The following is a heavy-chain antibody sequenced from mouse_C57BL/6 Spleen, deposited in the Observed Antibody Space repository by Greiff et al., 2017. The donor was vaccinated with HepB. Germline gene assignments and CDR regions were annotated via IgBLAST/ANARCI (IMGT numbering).Heavy chain of an antibody. J-gene: IGHJ2*01. CDR1: GYTFTSYW. Sequence: VKLQQPGAELVKPGASVKLSCKASGYTFTSYWMHWVKQRPGQGLEWIGMIHPNSGSTNYNEKFKSKATLTVDKSSSTAYMQLSSLTSEDSAVYYCAREGDYSGSSYFDYWGQGTTLTVSS. CDR2: IHPNSGST. CDR3: AREGDYSGSSYFDY. D-gene: IGHD1-1*01. V-gene: IGHV1-64*01.